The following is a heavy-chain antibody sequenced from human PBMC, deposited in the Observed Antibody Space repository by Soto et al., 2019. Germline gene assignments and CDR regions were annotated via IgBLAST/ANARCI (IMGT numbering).Heavy chain of an antibody. Sequence: QPGGSLRLSFAASGFTFDDYDIHWDRQTTGKGLEWVSGISWNSGSIGYADSVKGRFTISRDNAKNSLYLQMNSLRAEDTALYYCAKSKAVVAASDAFDIWGQGTMVTVS. CDR2: ISWNSGSI. J-gene: IGHJ3*02. CDR3: AKSKAVVAASDAFDI. CDR1: GFTFDDYD. D-gene: IGHD2-15*01. V-gene: IGHV3-9*01.